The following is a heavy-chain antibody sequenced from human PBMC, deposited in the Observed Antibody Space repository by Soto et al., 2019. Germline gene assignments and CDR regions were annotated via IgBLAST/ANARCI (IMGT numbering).Heavy chain of an antibody. Sequence: PSETLSLTCAVSGYSISSGYYWGWIRQPPGKGLEWIGSIYHSGSTYYNPSLKSRVTISVDTSKNQFSLKLSSVTATDTAVYYCARDHSSSSGGYWGQGTLVTVSS. D-gene: IGHD6-6*01. CDR3: ARDHSSSSGGY. CDR1: GYSISSGYY. J-gene: IGHJ4*02. CDR2: IYHSGST. V-gene: IGHV4-38-2*02.